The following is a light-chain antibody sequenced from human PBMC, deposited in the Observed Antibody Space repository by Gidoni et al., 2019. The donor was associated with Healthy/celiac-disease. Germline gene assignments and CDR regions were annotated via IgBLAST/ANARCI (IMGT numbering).Light chain of an antibody. Sequence: SYELNQPPSVPVSPGQTASITCSGDKLGDKYACWYQQKPGQSPVLVIYQDSKRPSGIPERFSGSNSGNTATLTISGTQAMDEADYYCQAWDSSTHYVFGTGTKVTVL. CDR1: KLGDKY. CDR3: QAWDSSTHYV. CDR2: QDS. V-gene: IGLV3-1*01. J-gene: IGLJ1*01.